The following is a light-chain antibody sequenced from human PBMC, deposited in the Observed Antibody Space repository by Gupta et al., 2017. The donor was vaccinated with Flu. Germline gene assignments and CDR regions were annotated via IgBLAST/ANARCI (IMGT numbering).Light chain of an antibody. CDR2: RDY. CDR3: SAWDDSRSGWV. Sequence: RVTISCSGSSTNIGSEDVYWYQRHPGTAPKLLIYRDYQGSSGVPGRFSGSKSGTSASLAISGLRSEDEADYYCSAWDDSRSGWVFGGGTKLTVL. J-gene: IGLJ3*02. CDR1: STNIGSED. V-gene: IGLV1-47*01.